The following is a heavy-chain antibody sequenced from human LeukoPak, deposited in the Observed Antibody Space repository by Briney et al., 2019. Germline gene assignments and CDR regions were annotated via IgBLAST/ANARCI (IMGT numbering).Heavy chain of an antibody. D-gene: IGHD1-26*01. CDR3: AKDRSKWELLTEMDYFDY. CDR2: ISGSGGST. V-gene: IGHV3-23*01. CDR1: GLTFSSYG. Sequence: GGSLRLSCAASGLTFSSYGMHWVRQAPGKGLEWVSAISGSGGSTYYADSVKGRFTISRDNSKNTLYLQMNSLRAVDTAVYYCAKDRSKWELLTEMDYFDYWGQGTLVTVSS. J-gene: IGHJ4*02.